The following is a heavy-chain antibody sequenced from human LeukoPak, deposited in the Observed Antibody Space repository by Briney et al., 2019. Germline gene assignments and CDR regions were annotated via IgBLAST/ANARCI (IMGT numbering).Heavy chain of an antibody. CDR1: GFTFSSYT. J-gene: IGHJ6*02. CDR2: ISSSSSYI. V-gene: IGHV3-21*01. D-gene: IGHD5-18*01. CDR3: ALLGVYSYGPLILYYYYYGMDV. Sequence: KPGGSLRLSCAASGFTFSSYTMNWVRQAPGKGLEWVSSISSSSSYIYHADSVKGRFTISRDNAKNSLYLQMNSLRAEDTAVYYCALLGVYSYGPLILYYYYYGMDVWGQGTTVTVSS.